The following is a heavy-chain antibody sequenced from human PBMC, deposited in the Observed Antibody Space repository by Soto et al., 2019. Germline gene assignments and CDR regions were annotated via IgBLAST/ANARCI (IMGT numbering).Heavy chain of an antibody. J-gene: IGHJ6*02. CDR2: IDPSDSYT. CDR3: GASTGYSYGYDYYYGMDV. V-gene: IGHV5-10-1*01. D-gene: IGHD5-18*01. Sequence: PGAALKISGKGSGDSFTSSWISWVRQMPGKGLEWMERIDPSDSYTNYSPSFQGHVTISADKSTSTAYLQWSSLKASDTAMYYCGASTGYSYGYDYYYGMDVWGQGTTVTVSS. CDR1: GDSFTSSW.